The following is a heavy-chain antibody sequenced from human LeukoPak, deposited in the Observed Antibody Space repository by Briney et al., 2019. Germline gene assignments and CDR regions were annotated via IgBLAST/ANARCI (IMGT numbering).Heavy chain of an antibody. CDR2: IKSKTDGATT. Sequence: GGSLRLSCAASGFNFSNAWMSWVRQAPGKGLEWVGHIKSKTDGATTNYAAPVKGRFTVSRDDSKNMLFLQMNSLETEDTAVYLCATEERWELLFDYWGQGTLVTVSS. J-gene: IGHJ4*02. CDR1: GFNFSNAW. CDR3: ATEERWELLFDY. D-gene: IGHD1-26*01. V-gene: IGHV3-15*01.